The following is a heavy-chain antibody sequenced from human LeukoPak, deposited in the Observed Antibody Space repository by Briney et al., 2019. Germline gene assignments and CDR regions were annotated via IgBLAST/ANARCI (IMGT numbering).Heavy chain of an antibody. V-gene: IGHV1-24*01. CDR2: FDPEDGET. D-gene: IGHD2-2*02. J-gene: IGHJ6*02. Sequence: GASVKVSCKVSGYTLTELYMHWVRQAPGKGLEWMGGFDPEDGETIYAQKFQGRVTMTEDTSTDTAYMELSSLRSEDTAVYYCATVGCSSTSCYKGSYYYYGMDVWGQGTTVTVSS. CDR3: ATVGCSSTSCYKGSYYYYGMDV. CDR1: GYTLTELY.